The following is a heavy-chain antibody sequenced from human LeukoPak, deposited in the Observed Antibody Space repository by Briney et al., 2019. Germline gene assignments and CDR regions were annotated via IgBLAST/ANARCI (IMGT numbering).Heavy chain of an antibody. CDR2: IRYDGSNK. J-gene: IGHJ5*02. Sequence: TGGSLRLSCAASGFTFSSHGMHWVRQAPGKGLEWVAFIRYDGSNKYYADSVKGRFTISRDNSKNTLYLQMNSLRAEDTAVYYCARPYGSGSYSSWFDPWGQGTLVTVSS. D-gene: IGHD3-10*01. CDR1: GFTFSSHG. CDR3: ARPYGSGSYSSWFDP. V-gene: IGHV3-30*02.